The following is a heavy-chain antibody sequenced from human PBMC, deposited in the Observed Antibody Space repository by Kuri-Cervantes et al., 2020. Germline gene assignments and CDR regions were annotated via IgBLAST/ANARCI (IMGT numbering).Heavy chain of an antibody. CDR3: AKGPGYGGHGEYYFDY. CDR1: GFTFSNYW. Sequence: GESLKISCGVSGFTFSNYWMSWVRQAPGKGLEWVSAISGSGSSTYYADSVKGRFTISRDNSKNTLYLQMNSLRAEDTAVYYCAKGPGYGGHGEYYFDYWGQGTLVTVSS. V-gene: IGHV3-23*01. D-gene: IGHD4-23*01. J-gene: IGHJ4*02. CDR2: ISGSGSST.